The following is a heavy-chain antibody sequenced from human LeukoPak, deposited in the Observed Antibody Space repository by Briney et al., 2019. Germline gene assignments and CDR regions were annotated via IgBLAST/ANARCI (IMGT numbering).Heavy chain of an antibody. Sequence: GGSLRLSCGASGFSFSSFTMNWVRQAPGKGLEWVSSISGSGDNTYYTDSVKGRSIISRDNSGKTVYLQMSSLRAEDTAVYYCAKDHGVAVAGMYYWGQGTLVTVSS. J-gene: IGHJ4*02. CDR1: GFSFSSFT. V-gene: IGHV3-23*01. CDR3: AKDHGVAVAGMYY. CDR2: ISGSGDNT. D-gene: IGHD6-19*01.